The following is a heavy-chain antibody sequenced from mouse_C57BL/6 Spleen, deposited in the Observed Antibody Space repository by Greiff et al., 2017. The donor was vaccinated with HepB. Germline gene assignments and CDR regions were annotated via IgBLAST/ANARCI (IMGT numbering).Heavy chain of an antibody. V-gene: IGHV5-9-1*02. J-gene: IGHJ4*01. CDR2: ISSGGDYI. D-gene: IGHD2-3*01. Sequence: EVQRVESGEGLVKPGGSLKLSCAASGFTFSSYAMSWVRQTPEKRLEWVAYISSGGDYIYYADTVKGRFTISRDNARNTLYLQMSSLKSENTAMYYCTRRNTIYDGYYDAMDYWGQGTSVTVSS. CDR1: GFTFSSYA. CDR3: TRRNTIYDGYYDAMDY.